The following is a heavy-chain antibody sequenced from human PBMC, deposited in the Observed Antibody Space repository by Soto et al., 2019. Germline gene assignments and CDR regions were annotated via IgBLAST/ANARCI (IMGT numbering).Heavy chain of an antibody. V-gene: IGHV4-39*01. J-gene: IGHJ5*02. Sequence: PSETLSLTCTVSGDSISSGSYYWVWVRQPPGEGLEWIGSIYSTGTTTYYSQSLKSRVTISLDTSKNQFSLKLTSVTATDTAIYFCARLITRTGNWFDPWGQGTLVTVSS. CDR1: GDSISSGSYY. CDR2: IYSTGTTT. CDR3: ARLITRTGNWFDP. D-gene: IGHD3-10*01.